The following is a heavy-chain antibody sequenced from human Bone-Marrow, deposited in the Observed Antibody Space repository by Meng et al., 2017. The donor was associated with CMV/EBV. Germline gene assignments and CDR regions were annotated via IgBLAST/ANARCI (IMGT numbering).Heavy chain of an antibody. V-gene: IGHV3-13*01. Sequence: GGSLRLSCAASGFTFSSYDMHWVRQATGKGLEWVSAIGTAGDTYYPGSVKGRFTISRENAKNSLYLQMNSLRAGDTAVYYCARVGPLYSSGCYFGKDYYGMDVWGQGTTVTVSS. CDR2: IGTAGDT. J-gene: IGHJ6*02. CDR1: GFTFSSYD. D-gene: IGHD6-19*01. CDR3: ARVGPLYSSGCYFGKDYYGMDV.